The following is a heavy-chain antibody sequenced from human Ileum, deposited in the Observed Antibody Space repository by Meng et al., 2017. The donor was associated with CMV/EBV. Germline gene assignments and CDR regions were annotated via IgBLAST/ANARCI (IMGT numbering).Heavy chain of an antibody. CDR1: GFTFRSYS. J-gene: IGHJ4*02. V-gene: IGHV3-21*01. CDR2: ISGSSSYI. Sequence: GESLKISCAASGFTFRSYSMNWVRQAPGKGLEWVSSISGSSSYIYYADSVKGRFTISRDNAKNSLYLQMNSLRADDTAVYYCARDQHDILTDFDYCGQG. CDR3: ARDQHDILTDFDY. D-gene: IGHD3-9*01.